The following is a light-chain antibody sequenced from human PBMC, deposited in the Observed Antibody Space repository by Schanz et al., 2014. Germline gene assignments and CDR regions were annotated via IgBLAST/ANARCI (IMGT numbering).Light chain of an antibody. CDR2: GNS. CDR1: SSTIGAGYA. Sequence: QSVLTQPPSVSGAPGQRVTISCTGSSSTIGAGYAVHWYQQLPGTAPNLLIYGNSNRPSGVPDRFSGSKSGTSASLAISGLQSEDEADYYCSAWDDSMKRVFGGGTKLTVL. J-gene: IGLJ3*02. V-gene: IGLV1-40*01. CDR3: SAWDDSMKRV.